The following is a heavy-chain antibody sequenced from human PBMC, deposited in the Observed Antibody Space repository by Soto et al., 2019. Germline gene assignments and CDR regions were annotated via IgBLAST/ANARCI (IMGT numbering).Heavy chain of an antibody. D-gene: IGHD6-6*01. V-gene: IGHV3-23*01. CDR1: GFTFSIYA. Sequence: EVQLLESGGGLVQPGGSLSLSCAASGFTFSIYAMSWVPQAPGKGLEWVSAISGSGGSTYYADSVKGRFTISRDNSKNTLYLQMNSLRAEDTAVYYCAKDSRPKTNWFDPWGQGTLVTVSS. CDR2: ISGSGGST. CDR3: AKDSRPKTNWFDP. J-gene: IGHJ5*02.